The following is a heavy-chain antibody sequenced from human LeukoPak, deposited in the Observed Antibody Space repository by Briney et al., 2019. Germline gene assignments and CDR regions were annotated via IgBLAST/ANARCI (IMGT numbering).Heavy chain of an antibody. CDR2: LRYDGRNQ. J-gene: IGHJ4*02. Sequence: GGSLRLSCVASGFTFNSYGMNWVRQAPGKELEWVSFLRYDGRNQHYADSVGGRFTISRDNPNNTLYLQMNNLRPEDTAVYYCAKDPVAGAPAYYFDNWGRGTLVTVS. CDR1: GFTFNSYG. CDR3: AKDPVAGAPAYYFDN. D-gene: IGHD6-19*01. V-gene: IGHV3-30*02.